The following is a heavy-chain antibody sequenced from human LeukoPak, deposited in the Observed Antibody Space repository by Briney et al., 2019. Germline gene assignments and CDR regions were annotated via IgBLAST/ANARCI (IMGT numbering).Heavy chain of an antibody. CDR1: GYTFTGYY. J-gene: IGHJ4*02. Sequence: ASVKVSCKASGYTFTGYYIHWVRQAPGQGLEWMVWIIPNSGGAKYAQKFQGRVAMTRDTSISTGYMELSSLTSDDTAVYYCAKGLDYGDPFDFDYWGQGTLVTASS. V-gene: IGHV1-2*02. D-gene: IGHD4-17*01. CDR3: AKGLDYGDPFDFDY. CDR2: IIPNSGGA.